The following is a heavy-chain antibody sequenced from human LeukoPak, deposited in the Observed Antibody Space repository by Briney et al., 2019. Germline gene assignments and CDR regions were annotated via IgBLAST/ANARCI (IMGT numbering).Heavy chain of an antibody. D-gene: IGHD2-15*01. Sequence: SETLSLTCTVSGASISSTTYYWGWIRQPPRKGLEWIASIYYSGSTYYNPSLKSRVTISVDTSKNQFSLKLSSVTAADTAVYYCARVGYCSGGSCYLSYYFDYWGQGTLVTVSS. CDR1: GASISSTTYY. CDR2: IYYSGST. J-gene: IGHJ4*02. V-gene: IGHV4-39*07. CDR3: ARVGYCSGGSCYLSYYFDY.